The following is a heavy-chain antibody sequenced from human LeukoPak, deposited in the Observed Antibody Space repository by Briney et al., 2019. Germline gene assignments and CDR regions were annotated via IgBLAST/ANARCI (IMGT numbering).Heavy chain of an antibody. CDR1: GGSFSGYY. D-gene: IGHD5-18*01. J-gene: IGHJ4*02. V-gene: IGHV4-34*01. CDR2: INHSGST. Sequence: NPSETLSLTCAVYGGSFSGYYWSWIRQPPGKGLEWIGEINHSGSTNYNPSLKSRVTISVDTSRKQFFLRLSSVTAADTAMYYCARENGYRYDYWGQGTLVTVSS. CDR3: ARENGYRYDY.